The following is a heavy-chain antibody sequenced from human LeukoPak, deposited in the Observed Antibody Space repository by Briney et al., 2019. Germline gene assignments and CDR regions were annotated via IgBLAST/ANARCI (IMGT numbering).Heavy chain of an antibody. D-gene: IGHD3-10*01. CDR3: ARVLAGAYTDY. CDR2: IKQDGSEK. J-gene: IGHJ4*02. CDR1: GFTLSSYW. Sequence: GGSLRLSCAASGFTLSSYWMTWVRQAPGKGLEWVAKIKQDGSEKYYVDSVKDRFTISRDNAENSLYLEMNSLRAEDTAAYYCARVLAGAYTDYWGQGTLVTVPS. V-gene: IGHV3-7*01.